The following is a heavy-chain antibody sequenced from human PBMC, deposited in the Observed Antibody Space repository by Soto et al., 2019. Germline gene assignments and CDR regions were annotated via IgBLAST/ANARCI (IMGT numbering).Heavy chain of an antibody. CDR1: GGSVNNANYF. CDR3: ARDADYGGSRGGMDV. Sequence: QVRLEESGPGLVKPSETLSLICSVSGGSVNNANYFWNWIRHHPENGLEWIGYIYYSGSTRYNPSFKTRATLSIDNSKNHFSLRLNSVTVADTAVYFCARDADYGGSRGGMDVWGRGTTVTVSS. D-gene: IGHD4-17*01. CDR2: IYYSGST. J-gene: IGHJ6*02. V-gene: IGHV4-31*03.